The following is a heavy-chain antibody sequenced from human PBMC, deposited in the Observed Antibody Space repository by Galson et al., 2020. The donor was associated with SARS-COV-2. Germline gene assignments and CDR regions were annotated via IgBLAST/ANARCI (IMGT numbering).Heavy chain of an antibody. CDR2: IYYSGST. V-gene: IGHV4-39*07. D-gene: IGHD1-26*01. CDR1: GGSISSSSYY. J-gene: IGHJ6*02. Sequence: ASETLSLTCTVSGGSISSSSYYWGWIRQPPGKGLEWIGSIYYSGSTYYNPSLKSRVTISVDTSKNQFSLKLSSVTAADTAVYYCAGEVVRATKYYYYYGMDVWGQGTTVTVSS. CDR3: AGEVVRATKYYYYYGMDV.